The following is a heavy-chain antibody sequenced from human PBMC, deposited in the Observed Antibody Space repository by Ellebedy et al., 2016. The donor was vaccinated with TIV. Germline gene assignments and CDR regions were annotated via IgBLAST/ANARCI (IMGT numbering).Heavy chain of an antibody. D-gene: IGHD3-3*01. CDR3: ASDTTFLECLLYRNPTDNYNGLDV. CDR2: IRAYTGIQ. CDR1: GYTFNNYG. V-gene: IGHV1-18*04. Sequence: AASVKVSCKASGYTFNNYGIRWVRQVPGQGLEWMGWIRAYTGIQNYAQTVQGRVTMTTDTSTSTAYMELRSLRSDDTAVYYCASDTTFLECLLYRNPTDNYNGLDVWGQGTTVTVSS. J-gene: IGHJ6*02.